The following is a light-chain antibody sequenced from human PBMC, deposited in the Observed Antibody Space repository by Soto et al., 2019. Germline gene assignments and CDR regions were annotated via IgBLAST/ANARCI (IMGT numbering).Light chain of an antibody. CDR1: QSVSSN. J-gene: IGKJ1*01. V-gene: IGKV3-15*01. Sequence: EIVMTQSPATLSVSPGERATLSCRASQSVSSNLAWYQQKPGQAPRLLIYGASTRATGIPVRFSGSGSGKEFTLSISSRQSEDFAVYYCQQYNNWPQWTFGQGTKVEIK. CDR2: GAS. CDR3: QQYNNWPQWT.